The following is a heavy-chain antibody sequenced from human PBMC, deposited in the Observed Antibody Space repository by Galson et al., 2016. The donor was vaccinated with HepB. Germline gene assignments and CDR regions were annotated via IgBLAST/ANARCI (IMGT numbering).Heavy chain of an antibody. CDR2: IKARIDGGTV. D-gene: IGHD7-27*01. J-gene: IGHJ4*02. Sequence: SLRLSCAASGFAFTNAWMSWVRQKPGNRPEWVGRIKARIDGGTVDYAAPVKGRFTISRDDSKNFLYLEMNSLQTEDTAMYYCTTNWGPPLGDWGPGTLVTVSS. V-gene: IGHV3-15*01. CDR3: TTNWGPPLGD. CDR1: GFAFTNAW.